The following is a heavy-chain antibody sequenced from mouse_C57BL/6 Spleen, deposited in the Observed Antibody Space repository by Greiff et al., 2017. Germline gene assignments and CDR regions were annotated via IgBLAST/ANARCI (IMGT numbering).Heavy chain of an antibody. J-gene: IGHJ4*01. V-gene: IGHV1-66*01. Sequence: QVQLKESGPELVKPGASVKISCKASGYSFTSYYIHWVKQRPGPGLERIGWLYPGSGNTTYNETFKGKATLTADTSSSTAYMQLSSLTSEDSAVDYCALGGDYYAMDYWGQGTSVTVSS. CDR2: LYPGSGNT. CDR1: GYSFTSYY. CDR3: ALGGDYYAMDY.